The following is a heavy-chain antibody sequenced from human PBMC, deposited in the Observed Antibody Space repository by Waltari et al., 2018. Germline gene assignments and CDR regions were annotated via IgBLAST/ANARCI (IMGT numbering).Heavy chain of an antibody. CDR3: ARDRGRGLYLDT. J-gene: IGHJ4*02. Sequence: QLQLQESGPGLVKPSGTLSLICAVSSDSMSTSDYWSWVRQPPGKGLEWIGQVRGDGKTNYNPSFASRVTMSLDTSTYHFALKLTSATAADTALHYCARDRGRGLYLDTWGQGTLVTVSP. D-gene: IGHD1-1*01. CDR2: VRGDGKT. CDR1: SDSMSTSDY. V-gene: IGHV4-4*02.